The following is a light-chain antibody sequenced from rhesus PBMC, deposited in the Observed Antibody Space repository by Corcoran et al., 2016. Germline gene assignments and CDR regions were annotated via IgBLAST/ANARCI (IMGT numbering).Light chain of an antibody. CDR1: QSLLHSDGNTY. CDR2: QVA. CDR3: GQGAHLPYT. V-gene: IGKV2-64*01. Sequence: DVVMTQSPLSLSIIPGQPASVSCRSSQSLLHSDGNTYLSWYQQKAGQPPRLLIYQVANRYSGVPDRFSDSGTGTDFTLKISRVEAEDVGVYYCGQGAHLPYTFGQGTTVEI. J-gene: IGKJ2*01.